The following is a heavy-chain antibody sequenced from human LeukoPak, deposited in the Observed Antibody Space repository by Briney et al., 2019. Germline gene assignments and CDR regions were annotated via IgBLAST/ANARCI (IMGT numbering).Heavy chain of an antibody. Sequence: GRSLRLSCAASGFTFDDYAMHWVRQAPGKGLEWVSGISWNSDNIGYADSVKGRFTISRDNAKNSLYLQMNSLRAEDTAVYYCAKTIDGYNFDYWGQGTLVTVSS. CDR3: AKTIDGYNFDY. CDR1: GFTFDDYA. CDR2: ISWNSDNI. J-gene: IGHJ4*02. V-gene: IGHV3-9*01. D-gene: IGHD5-24*01.